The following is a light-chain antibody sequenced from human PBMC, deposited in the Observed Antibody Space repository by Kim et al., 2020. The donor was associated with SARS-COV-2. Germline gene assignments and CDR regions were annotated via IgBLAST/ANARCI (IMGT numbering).Light chain of an antibody. CDR1: SSDVGVYNY. V-gene: IGLV2-8*01. Sequence: GQSVTISCSGTSSDVGVYNYVSWYQQHPGKAPKLMIYEVTKRPSGVPDRFSGSKSANTASLTVSGLQAEDEADYYCSSYAGSNNVVFGGGTQLTVL. CDR3: SSYAGSNNVV. CDR2: EVT. J-gene: IGLJ2*01.